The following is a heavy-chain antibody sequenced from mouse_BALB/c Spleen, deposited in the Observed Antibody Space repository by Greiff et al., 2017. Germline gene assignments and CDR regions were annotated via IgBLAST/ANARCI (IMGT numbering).Heavy chain of an antibody. CDR3: ARSNYDYFAWFAY. CDR2: ISYSGST. J-gene: IGHJ3*01. V-gene: IGHV3-8*02. Sequence: EVQLVESGPSLVKPSQTLSLTCSVTGDSITSGYWNWIRKFPGNKLEYMGYISYSGSTYYNPSLKSRISITRDTSKNQYYLQLNSVTTEDTATYYCARSNYDYFAWFAYWGQGTLVTVSA. D-gene: IGHD2-4*01. CDR1: GDSITSGY.